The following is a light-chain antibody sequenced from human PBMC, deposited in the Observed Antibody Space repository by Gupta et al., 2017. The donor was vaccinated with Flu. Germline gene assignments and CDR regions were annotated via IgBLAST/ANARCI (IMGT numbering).Light chain of an antibody. V-gene: IGKV3-15*01. CDR2: GSS. CDR3: QQYNNWGT. Sequence: PGERATLSCRASQIVSSTLACHQQKPGQAPRLLIYGSSTRATGIPARFSGSGSGTEFTLTISSLQSEDFAVYYCQQYNNWGTFGQGTKVEIK. J-gene: IGKJ1*01. CDR1: QIVSST.